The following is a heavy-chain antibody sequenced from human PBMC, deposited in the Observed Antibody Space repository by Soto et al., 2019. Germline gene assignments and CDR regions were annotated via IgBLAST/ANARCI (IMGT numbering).Heavy chain of an antibody. CDR2: IITIVGTA. CDR3: ASARYCSSTSCYTTVYYYDNGMDV. D-gene: IGHD2-2*02. J-gene: IGHJ6*02. Sequence: QVQLVQSGAEVKKPGCSVKVSCTASGGTFSSYAISWVRQAPGQGLEWMGGIITIVGTANYAQKFQGRFTITADESTSIAYIERSIQRAEETAVYYCASARYCSSTSCYTTVYYYDNGMDVWGQGSTVTLSS. V-gene: IGHV1-69*01. CDR1: GGTFSSYA.